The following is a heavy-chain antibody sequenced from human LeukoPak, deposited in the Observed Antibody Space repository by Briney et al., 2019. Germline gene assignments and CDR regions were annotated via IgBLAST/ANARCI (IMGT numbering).Heavy chain of an antibody. D-gene: IGHD3-10*01. Sequence: SETLSLTCTVSGGSISSYYWSWIRQPAGKGLEWIGRIYTSGSTNYNPSLKSRVTMSVDTSKNQFSLKLSSVTAADTAVYYCAREASMVRGVITNRAYYYYYYMDVWGKGTTVTISS. CDR3: AREASMVRGVITNRAYYYYYYMDV. CDR1: GGSISSYY. J-gene: IGHJ6*03. V-gene: IGHV4-4*07. CDR2: IYTSGST.